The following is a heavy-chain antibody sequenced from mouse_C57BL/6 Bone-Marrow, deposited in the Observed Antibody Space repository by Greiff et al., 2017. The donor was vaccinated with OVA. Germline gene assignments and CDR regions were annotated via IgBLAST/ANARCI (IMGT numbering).Heavy chain of an antibody. V-gene: IGHV5-12*01. CDR3: ARQLRLRRGYYFDY. CDR1: GFTFSDYY. D-gene: IGHD3-2*02. Sequence: EVKVVESGGGLVQPGGSLKLSCAASGFTFSDYYMYWVRQTPEKRLEWVAYISNGGGSTYYPDTVKGRFTISRDNAKNTLYLQMSRLKSEDTAMYYCARQLRLRRGYYFDYWGQGTTLTVSS. J-gene: IGHJ2*01. CDR2: ISNGGGST.